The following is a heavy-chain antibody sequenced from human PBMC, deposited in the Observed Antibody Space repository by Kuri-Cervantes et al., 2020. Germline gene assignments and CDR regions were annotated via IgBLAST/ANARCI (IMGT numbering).Heavy chain of an antibody. Sequence: SETLSLTCAVYGGSFSGYYWSWIRQPPGKGLEWIGEINHSGSTNYNPSLKSRVTISVDTSKNQFSLKLSSVTAADTAVYCCAFRGIAAAGMTAASRAYYYYGMDVWGQGTTVTVSS. CDR3: AFRGIAAAGMTAASRAYYYYGMDV. CDR1: GGSFSGYY. V-gene: IGHV4-34*01. CDR2: INHSGST. D-gene: IGHD6-13*01. J-gene: IGHJ6*02.